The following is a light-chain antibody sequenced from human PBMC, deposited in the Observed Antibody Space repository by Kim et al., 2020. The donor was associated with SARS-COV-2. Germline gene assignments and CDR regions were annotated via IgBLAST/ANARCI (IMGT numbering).Light chain of an antibody. J-gene: IGKJ2*01. Sequence: EIVMTQSPATLSVSPGERATLSCRASQSVSGKLAWYQQKPGQAPRLLIYDASTRATGIPARFSGSGSGTEFTLTISSLQSEDFAVYYCQHYNNWPHTFGQGTKLEI. V-gene: IGKV3-15*01. CDR1: QSVSGK. CDR3: QHYNNWPHT. CDR2: DAS.